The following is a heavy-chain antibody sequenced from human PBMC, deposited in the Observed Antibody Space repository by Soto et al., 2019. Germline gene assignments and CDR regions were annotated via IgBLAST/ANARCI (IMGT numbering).Heavy chain of an antibody. Sequence: QVQLVQSGAEVKKPGSSVKVSCKASGDTFSFYTINWVRQAPGLGLEWVGRINPILSMSNYAQKFQGRVTMTADKSTRTAYMELRILRSEDTAMYYCATSYGSGYRAFDYWGQGALVTVSS. CDR2: INPILSMS. D-gene: IGHD3-10*01. CDR3: ATSYGSGYRAFDY. V-gene: IGHV1-69*02. J-gene: IGHJ4*02. CDR1: GDTFSFYT.